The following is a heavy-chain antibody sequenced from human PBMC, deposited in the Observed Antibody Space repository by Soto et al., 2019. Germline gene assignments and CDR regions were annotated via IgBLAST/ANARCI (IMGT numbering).Heavy chain of an antibody. CDR3: ARGGQENPAAARFDY. D-gene: IGHD6-6*01. CDR1: GGTFSSYA. Sequence: SVKVSCKASGGTFSSYAISWVRQAPGQGLEWMGGIIPIFGTANYAQKFQGRVTITADESTSTAYMELSSLRSEDTAVYYCARGGQENPAAARFDYWGQGALVTVSS. CDR2: IIPIFGTA. J-gene: IGHJ4*02. V-gene: IGHV1-69*13.